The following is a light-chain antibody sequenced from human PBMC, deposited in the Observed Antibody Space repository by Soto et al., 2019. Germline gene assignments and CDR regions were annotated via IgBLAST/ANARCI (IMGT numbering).Light chain of an antibody. Sequence: IQITHSPSSVSSSVVDRFTITCRASQSISSHLNWYQQKAGKAPKLLISGASSLESGVPSRFSGSGSGTDFTLTISSLQPEDFATYYCLQDYNYPYTFGQGTKVDNK. J-gene: IGKJ2*01. CDR1: QSISSH. CDR2: GAS. CDR3: LQDYNYPYT. V-gene: IGKV1-6*01.